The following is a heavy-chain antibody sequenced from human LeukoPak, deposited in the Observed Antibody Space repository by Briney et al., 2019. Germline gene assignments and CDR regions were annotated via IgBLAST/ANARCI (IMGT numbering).Heavy chain of an antibody. V-gene: IGHV3-21*01. Sequence: GGTLRLSCTASGFALSSYGMSWVRQAPGKGLEWVSSISSRSRYIYYADSVKGRFTTSRDNTKNSLYLQMNNLRAEDTGVYYCARDSAIVVLAYMDVWGKGTTVTVSS. D-gene: IGHD2-15*01. CDR2: ISSRSRYI. CDR1: GFALSSYG. CDR3: ARDSAIVVLAYMDV. J-gene: IGHJ6*03.